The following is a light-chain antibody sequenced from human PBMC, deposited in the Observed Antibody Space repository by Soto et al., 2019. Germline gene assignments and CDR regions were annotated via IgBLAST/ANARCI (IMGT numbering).Light chain of an antibody. J-gene: IGKJ5*01. V-gene: IGKV3-15*01. CDR2: GAS. Sequence: EIVMTQSPATLSLSAGERATLSFMASQGVSSNLAWYQQKPGQAPRLLIYGASTRATGIPARFSGSGSGTEFTLTISSLQSEDFAVYYCQQYNNWPPITFGQGTRLEIK. CDR1: QGVSSN. CDR3: QQYNNWPPIT.